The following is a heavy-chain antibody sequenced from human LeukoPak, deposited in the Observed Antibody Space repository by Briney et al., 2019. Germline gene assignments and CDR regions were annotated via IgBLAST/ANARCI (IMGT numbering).Heavy chain of an antibody. Sequence: PSETLSLTCTVSGGSISSYYGSWIRQPPGKGLEWIGYMYYSGSTNYNPSLKSRVTISVDTSKNQLSLRLSSVTAADTAVYYCARCDRWYYFDYWGQGALVTVSS. D-gene: IGHD2-21*02. CDR2: MYYSGST. J-gene: IGHJ4*02. CDR1: GGSISSYY. V-gene: IGHV4-59*01. CDR3: ARCDRWYYFDY.